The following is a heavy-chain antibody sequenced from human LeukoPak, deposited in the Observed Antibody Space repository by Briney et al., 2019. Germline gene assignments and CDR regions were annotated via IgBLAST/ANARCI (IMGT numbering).Heavy chain of an antibody. CDR1: GFTFSGFS. J-gene: IGHJ5*02. CDR3: ARIGMENFYDL. V-gene: IGHV3-64*02. Sequence: GSLRLSCAASGFTFSGFSMHWIRQAPGRGLEYVSAITGNGDKTFYTDSVRGRFTIFRDNSKNTLFLQMGSLRGEDTALYFCARIGMENFYDLWGQGTLVTVSS. D-gene: IGHD2/OR15-2a*01. CDR2: ITGNGDKT.